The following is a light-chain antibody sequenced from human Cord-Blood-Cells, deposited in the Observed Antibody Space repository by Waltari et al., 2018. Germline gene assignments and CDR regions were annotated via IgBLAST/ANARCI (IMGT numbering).Light chain of an antibody. CDR2: DAS. CDR1: QSVSSY. J-gene: IGKJ5*01. Sequence: ILSPQSPATLSLPPGERATLSCRASQSVSSYLAWYQQKPGQAPRLLIYDASNRATGIPARFSGSGSGTDFTLTISSLEPEDFAVYYCQQRSNWPPITFGQGTRLEIK. CDR3: QQRSNWPPIT. V-gene: IGKV3-11*01.